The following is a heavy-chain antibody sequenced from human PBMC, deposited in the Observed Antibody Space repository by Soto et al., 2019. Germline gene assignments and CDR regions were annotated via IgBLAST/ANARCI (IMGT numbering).Heavy chain of an antibody. CDR3: VRATTKATNSPSVDY. D-gene: IGHD1-1*01. V-gene: IGHV3-72*01. Sequence: EVQLVESGGGLVQPGGSLRLSCAVSGFTFSDHYMDWVRQAPGKGLEWVGRSTDQAHSFNTVYAASVKGRFTISRDDSKKSLYLQMNSLKIEDTAVYYCVRATTKATNSPSVDYWGQGTLVTVSS. CDR1: GFTFSDHY. J-gene: IGHJ4*02. CDR2: STDQAHSFNT.